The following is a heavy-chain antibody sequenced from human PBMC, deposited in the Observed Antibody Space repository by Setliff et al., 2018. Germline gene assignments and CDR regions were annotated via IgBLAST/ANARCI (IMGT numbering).Heavy chain of an antibody. CDR2: INPKNGGA. J-gene: IGHJ6*02. D-gene: IGHD3-16*01. Sequence: GASVKVSCKASGYTFTSYYIHWVRQAPGQGLEWMGVINPKNGGATYPQNLQGRVTMTRDTSMRTVYMELSSLRFEDTAVYYCARERAGGRGFTFGAIYYYYGMDVWGQGTTVTVSS. CDR1: GYTFTSYY. V-gene: IGHV1-46*01. CDR3: ARERAGGRGFTFGAIYYYYGMDV.